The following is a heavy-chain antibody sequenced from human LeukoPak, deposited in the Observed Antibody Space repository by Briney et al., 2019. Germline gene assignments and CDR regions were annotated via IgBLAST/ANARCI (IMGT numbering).Heavy chain of an antibody. CDR1: GFTFSDHY. CDR2: ARNRGNGYTT. V-gene: IGHV3-72*01. Sequence: GGSLRLSCAASGFTFSDHYIDWVRQAPGKGLEWVGRARNRGNGYTTQYAAPVKGRFTFSRDDSENTVYLQMNSLKTEDTTVYFCARIMRVDYGTYYFDYWGQGTLVTVSS. D-gene: IGHD4/OR15-4a*01. J-gene: IGHJ4*02. CDR3: ARIMRVDYGTYYFDY.